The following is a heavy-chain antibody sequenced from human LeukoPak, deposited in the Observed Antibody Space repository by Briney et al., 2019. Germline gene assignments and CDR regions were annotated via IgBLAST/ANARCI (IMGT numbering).Heavy chain of an antibody. D-gene: IGHD3-10*01. Sequence: PGGSLRLSCAASRFTFSGYYMSWIRQAPGKGLEWVSYISSSSSYTNYADSVKGRFTISRDNAKNSLYLQMNSLRAEGTAVYYCASSFIPYYYGSGSYYYGQFDYWGQGTLVTVSS. CDR3: ASSFIPYYYGSGSYYYGQFDY. J-gene: IGHJ4*02. V-gene: IGHV3-11*03. CDR2: ISSSSSYT. CDR1: RFTFSGYY.